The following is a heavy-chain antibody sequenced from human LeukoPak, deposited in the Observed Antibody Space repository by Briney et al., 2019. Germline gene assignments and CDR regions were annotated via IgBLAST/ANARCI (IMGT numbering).Heavy chain of an antibody. Sequence: GGSLRLSCAASGFTFSTYGMHWVRQAPGKGLEWVAVISYDGSNKYYGDSVKGRFTISRDNSKNTLFLQMKSLRAEDTAVYYCAKDYMKLGYCGSTSCCGGMDVWGQGTTVTVSS. CDR3: AKDYMKLGYCGSTSCCGGMDV. CDR2: ISYDGSNK. J-gene: IGHJ6*02. D-gene: IGHD2-2*03. V-gene: IGHV3-30*18. CDR1: GFTFSTYG.